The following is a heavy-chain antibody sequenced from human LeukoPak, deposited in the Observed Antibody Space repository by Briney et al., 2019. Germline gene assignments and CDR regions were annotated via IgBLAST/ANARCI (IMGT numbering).Heavy chain of an antibody. Sequence: ASVKVSCKASGYTFTGYYMHWVRQAPGQGLEWKGWINPNSGGTNYAQKFQGRVTMTRDTSISTAYMELSRLRSDDTAVYYCARAPATYYYDSSGYGLDYWGQGTLVTVSS. J-gene: IGHJ4*02. CDR2: INPNSGGT. CDR3: ARAPATYYYDSSGYGLDY. D-gene: IGHD3-22*01. V-gene: IGHV1-2*02. CDR1: GYTFTGYY.